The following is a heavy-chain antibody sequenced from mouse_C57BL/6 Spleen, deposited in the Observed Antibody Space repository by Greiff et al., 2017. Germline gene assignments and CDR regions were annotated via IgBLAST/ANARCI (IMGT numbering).Heavy chain of an antibody. J-gene: IGHJ4*01. D-gene: IGHD4-1*01. V-gene: IGHV2-2*01. CDR3: ATELGLYAMDY. CDR2: IWSGGST. CDR1: GFSLTSYG. Sequence: VQLQQSGPGLVQPSQSLSITCTVSGFSLTSYGVHWVRQSPGKGLEWLGVIWSGGSTDYNAAFISRLSISKDNSKIQVFFKMNSLQADDTAIYYCATELGLYAMDYWGQGTSVTVSS.